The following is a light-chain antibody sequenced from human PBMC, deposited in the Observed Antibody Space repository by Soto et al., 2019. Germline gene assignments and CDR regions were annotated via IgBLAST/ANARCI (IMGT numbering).Light chain of an antibody. V-gene: IGKV3-15*01. J-gene: IGKJ3*01. CDR2: GAS. CDR1: QSVSSN. CDR3: QQYNNWPPLT. Sequence: EIVMTQSPATLSVSPGERATLSCRASQSVSSNLAWYQQKPGQAPRLLIYGASTRATGIPARFSGSGSGTAFTLTIISRQSEDFAVYYCQQYNNWPPLTFGPGTKLDIK.